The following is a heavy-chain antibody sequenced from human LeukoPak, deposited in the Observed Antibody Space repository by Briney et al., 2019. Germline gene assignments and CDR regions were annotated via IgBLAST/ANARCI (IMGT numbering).Heavy chain of an antibody. J-gene: IGHJ6*03. CDR2: IIPIFGTA. CDR3: ARDSFGYDYPGHHYYYMDV. V-gene: IGHV1-69*13. D-gene: IGHD5-12*01. CDR1: GGTFSSYA. Sequence: ASVKVSCKASGGTFSSYAISWVRQAPGQGLEWMGGIIPIFGTANYAQKFQGRVTITADESTSTAYMELSSLRSEDTAVYYCARDSFGYDYPGHHYYYMDVWGKGTTVTVSS.